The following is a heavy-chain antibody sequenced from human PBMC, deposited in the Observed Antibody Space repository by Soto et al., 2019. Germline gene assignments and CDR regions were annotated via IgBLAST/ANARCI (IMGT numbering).Heavy chain of an antibody. CDR3: ARAGAAAPWIVNWFDP. V-gene: IGHV4-61*01. Sequence: PSETLSLTCTVSGGSVSSGSYYWSWIRQPPGKGLEWIGYIYYSGSTNYNPSLKSRVTISVDTSKNQFSLKLSSVTAADTAVYYCARAGAAAPWIVNWFDPWGQGTLVTVSS. D-gene: IGHD2-15*01. CDR2: IYYSGST. CDR1: GGSVSSGSYY. J-gene: IGHJ5*02.